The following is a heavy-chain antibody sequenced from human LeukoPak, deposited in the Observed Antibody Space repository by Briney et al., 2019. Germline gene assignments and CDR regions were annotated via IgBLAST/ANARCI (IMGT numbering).Heavy chain of an antibody. V-gene: IGHV1-69*04. CDR3: ARETKDDFWSGYPFDY. D-gene: IGHD3-3*01. CDR1: GGTFSSYT. Sequence: ASVKVSCKASGGTFSSYTISWVRQAPGQGLEWMGRIIPILGIAHYAQKFQGRVTITADKSTSTAYMELSSLRSEDTAVYYCARETKDDFWSGYPFDYWGQGTLVTVSS. CDR2: IIPILGIA. J-gene: IGHJ4*02.